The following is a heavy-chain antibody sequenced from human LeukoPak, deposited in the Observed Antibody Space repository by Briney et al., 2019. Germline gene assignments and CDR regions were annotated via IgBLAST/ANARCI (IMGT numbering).Heavy chain of an antibody. J-gene: IGHJ6*02. V-gene: IGHV4-31*03. Sequence: SQTPSPTCTVSGGSISSSGYYWSWIRQHPGKGLEWIGYIYYSGSTYYNPSLKSRVTISVDTSKNQFSLKLSSVTAADTAVYYCARAGTYYYGMDVWGQGTTVTVSS. CDR2: IYYSGST. CDR3: ARAGTYYYGMDV. CDR1: GGSISSSGYY.